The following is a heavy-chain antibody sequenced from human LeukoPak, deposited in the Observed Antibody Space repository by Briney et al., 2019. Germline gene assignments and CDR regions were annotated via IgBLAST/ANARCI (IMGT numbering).Heavy chain of an antibody. CDR2: ISSSGSTI. J-gene: IGHJ6*02. D-gene: IGHD3-9*01. CDR3: ARATYYDILTGYSGGYYGMDV. CDR1: GFTFSNFW. V-gene: IGHV3-11*01. Sequence: GGSLRLSCAASGFTFSNFWMHWVRQAPGKGLEWVSYISSSGSTIYYADSVKGRFTISRDNAKNSLYLQMNSLRAEDTAVYYCARATYYDILTGYSGGYYGMDVWGQGTTVTVSS.